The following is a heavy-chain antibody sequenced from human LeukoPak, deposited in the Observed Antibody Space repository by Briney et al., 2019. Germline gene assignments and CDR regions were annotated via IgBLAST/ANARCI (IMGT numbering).Heavy chain of an antibody. CDR1: GYNFAFYW. V-gene: IGHV5-51*01. CDR2: IYTDDSET. Sequence: GESLRISCKGSGYNFAFYWIGWVRQLPGKGLEWMGIIYTDDSETRYSTSFQGRVTMSVDKSISTAYLQWRSLESSDTAIYYCPRHAAGAGRVRYVDVWAKGTSVIVSS. CDR3: PRHAAGAGRVRYVDV. J-gene: IGHJ6*03. D-gene: IGHD6-13*01.